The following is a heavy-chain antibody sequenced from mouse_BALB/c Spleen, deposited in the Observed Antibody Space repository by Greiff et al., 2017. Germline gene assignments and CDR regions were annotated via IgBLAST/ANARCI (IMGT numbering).Heavy chain of an antibody. CDR3: ARSGYRDDSSMDY. D-gene: IGHD2-14*01. V-gene: IGHV14-3*02. CDR2: IDPANGNT. J-gene: IGHJ4*01. Sequence: VQLQQSGAELVKPGASVKLSCTASGFNIKDTYMHWVKQRPEQGLEWIGRIDPANGNTKYDPKFQGKATITADTSSNTAYLQLSSLTSEDTAVYYCARSGYRDDSSMDYWGQGTSVTVSS. CDR1: GFNIKDTY.